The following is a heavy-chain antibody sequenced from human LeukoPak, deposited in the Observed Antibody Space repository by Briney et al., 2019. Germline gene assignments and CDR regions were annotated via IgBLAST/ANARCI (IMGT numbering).Heavy chain of an antibody. V-gene: IGHV3-23*01. CDR1: GFTFSSYA. D-gene: IGHD3-10*01. CDR3: AKGRDYYYGSGSSTGWFDP. CDR2: ISGSGGST. J-gene: IGHJ5*02. Sequence: GGSLRLSCAASGFTFSSYAMSWVRQAPGKGLEWVSAISGSGGSTYYANSVKGRFTISRDNSKNTLYLQMNSLRAEDTAVYYCAKGRDYYYGSGSSTGWFDPWGQGTLVTVSS.